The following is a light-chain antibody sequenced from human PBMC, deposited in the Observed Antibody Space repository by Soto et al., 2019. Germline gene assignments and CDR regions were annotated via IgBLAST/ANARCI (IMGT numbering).Light chain of an antibody. Sequence: EIVMTQSPVTLSVSPGERVTLSCKASQNIGGKLAWYQQKPGQAPRLLLSGPSTRASGIPARFSGSESGTEFTHTISSLQSEDFAVYYWLQFKSWPPMYTFGQGTKLEIK. CDR3: LQFKSWPPMYT. CDR2: GPS. J-gene: IGKJ2*01. V-gene: IGKV3-15*01. CDR1: QNIGGK.